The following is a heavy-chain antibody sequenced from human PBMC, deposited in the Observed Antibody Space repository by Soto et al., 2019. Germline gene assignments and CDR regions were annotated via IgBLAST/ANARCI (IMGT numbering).Heavy chain of an antibody. CDR2: IYYSGST. J-gene: IGHJ6*02. CDR3: ARHPFDLRYFDWLLPPDYYYYGMDV. CDR1: GGSISSGDYY. V-gene: IGHV4-30-4*01. D-gene: IGHD3-9*01. Sequence: PSETLSLTCTVSGGSISSGDYYWSWIRQPPGKGLEWIGYIYYSGSTYYNPSLKSRVTISVDTSKNQFSLKLSSVTAADTAVYHCARHPFDLRYFDWLLPPDYYYYGMDVWGQGTTVTVSS.